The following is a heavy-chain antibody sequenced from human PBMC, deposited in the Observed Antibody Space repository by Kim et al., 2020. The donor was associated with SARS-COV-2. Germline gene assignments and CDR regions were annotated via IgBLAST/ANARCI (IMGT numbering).Heavy chain of an antibody. J-gene: IGHJ4*02. V-gene: IGHV3-7*01. Sequence: KHYGDEVKGRFTISRNNTKNSLYLQMKGLSVEDSAVYYCTRDPGRQAFDFWGQGALVTVSS. CDR2: K. CDR3: TRDPGRQAFDF.